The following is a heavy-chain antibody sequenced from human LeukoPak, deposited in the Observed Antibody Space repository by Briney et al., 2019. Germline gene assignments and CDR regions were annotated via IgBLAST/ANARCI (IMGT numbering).Heavy chain of an antibody. CDR1: GYTFTSYY. CDR2: INPSGGST. Sequence: GASVKVSCKASGYTFTSYYMHWVRQAPGQGLEWMGIINPSGGSTSYAQKFQGRVTMTRDMSTRTVYMELSSLRSEDTAVYYCARDRISGWFDPWGQGTLVTVSS. J-gene: IGHJ5*02. CDR3: ARDRISGWFDP. V-gene: IGHV1-46*01.